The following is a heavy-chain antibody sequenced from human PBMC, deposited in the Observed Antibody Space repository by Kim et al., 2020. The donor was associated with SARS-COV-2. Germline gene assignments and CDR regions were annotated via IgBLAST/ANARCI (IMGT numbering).Heavy chain of an antibody. V-gene: IGHV4-31*03. Sequence: SETLSLTCTVSGGSISSGGYYWSWIRQHPGKGLEWIGYIYYSGSTYYNPSLKSRVTISVDTSKNQFSLKLSSVTAADTAVYYCARVSTVRRHFNWFDPWGQGTLVTVSS. J-gene: IGHJ5*02. CDR2: IYYSGST. CDR3: ARVSTVRRHFNWFDP. D-gene: IGHD3-10*01. CDR1: GGSISSGGYY.